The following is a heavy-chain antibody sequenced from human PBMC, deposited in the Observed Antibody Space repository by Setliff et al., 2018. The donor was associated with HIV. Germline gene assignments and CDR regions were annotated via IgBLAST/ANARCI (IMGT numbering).Heavy chain of an antibody. Sequence: GASVKVSCKASGYTFTNYYMHWVRQAPGQGLEWMGMINPSDGRTNYVQNLQGRLAMTRDTSTSTVYMELSSLRSEDTAVYYCARYLAPYYYYGMDVWGQGTTVIVSS. CDR2: INPSDGRT. V-gene: IGHV1-46*01. CDR3: ARYLAPYYYYGMDV. J-gene: IGHJ6*02. CDR1: GYTFTNYY.